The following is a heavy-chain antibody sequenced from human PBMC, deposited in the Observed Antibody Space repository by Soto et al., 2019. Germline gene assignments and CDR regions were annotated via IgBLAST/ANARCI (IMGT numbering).Heavy chain of an antibody. CDR1: GFTFSTYW. CDR2: INSDASHT. CDR3: VRDGHCITTSCYGKWCDP. Sequence: EVQLVESGGGLVQPGGSLRLSCAASGFTFSTYWMHWIRQVPGKGLERVSRINSDASHTYYADSVKGRFTISRDNAKNTLLVEMNSLRAEDTAVYYFVRDGHCITTSCYGKWCDPWGQGNLVTVSS. V-gene: IGHV3-74*01. D-gene: IGHD2-2*01. J-gene: IGHJ5*02.